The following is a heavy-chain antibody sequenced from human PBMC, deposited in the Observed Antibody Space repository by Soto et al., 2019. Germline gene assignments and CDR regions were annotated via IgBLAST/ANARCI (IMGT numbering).Heavy chain of an antibody. CDR2: IYHSGST. Sequence: QVQLQESGPGLVKPSGTLSLTCAVSGGSISSSNWWSWVRQPPGKGLEWIGEIYHSGSTNYNPSLKRRVTISVDTSKNQFSLKLSSVTAADTAVYYCARVYCSSTSGYTFDYWGQGTLVTVSS. CDR1: GGSISSSNW. V-gene: IGHV4-4*02. D-gene: IGHD2-2*01. J-gene: IGHJ4*02. CDR3: ARVYCSSTSGYTFDY.